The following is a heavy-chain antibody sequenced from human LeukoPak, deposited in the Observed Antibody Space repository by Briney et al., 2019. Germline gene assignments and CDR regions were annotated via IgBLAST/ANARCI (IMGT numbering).Heavy chain of an antibody. D-gene: IGHD5-12*01. Sequence: PSETLSLTCAVYGGSFSGYYWSWIRQPPGKGLEWIGEINHSGSTNYNPSLKSRVTISVDTSKNQFSLQLNSVTPEDTAVYYCAREPGGAEYSGYDPFDFWGQGTLVTVSS. J-gene: IGHJ4*02. CDR2: INHSGST. CDR1: GGSFSGYY. V-gene: IGHV4-34*01. CDR3: AREPGGAEYSGYDPFDF.